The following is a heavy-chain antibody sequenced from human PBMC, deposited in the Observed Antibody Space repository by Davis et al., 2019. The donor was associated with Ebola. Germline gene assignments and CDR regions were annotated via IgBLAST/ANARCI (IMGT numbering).Heavy chain of an antibody. V-gene: IGHV4-39*01. CDR2: VYYSGTT. CDR3: ARWHILRYYGMDV. Sequence: MPSETLSLTCTVSGGSISSSSYYWGWIRQPPGKGLEWIGCVYYSGTTYYNPSLKSRVSMSVDTSKKQFSLNLSSVTAADTAVYYCARWHILRYYGMDVWGKGTTVTVSS. D-gene: IGHD1-26*01. CDR1: GGSISSSSYY. J-gene: IGHJ6*04.